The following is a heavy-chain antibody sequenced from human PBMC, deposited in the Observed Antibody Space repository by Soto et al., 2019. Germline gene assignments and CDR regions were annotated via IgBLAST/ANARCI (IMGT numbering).Heavy chain of an antibody. CDR1: GFTFRSYA. CDR3: AKKAGIISRYGLDV. CDR2: ISGSGDST. Sequence: GGSLRLSCAASGFTFRSYAMNWVRQAPGKGPEWVSGISGSGDSTYHANSVKGRFTISRDNSKNTMYLQMNSLRAEDTAVYYCAKKAGIISRYGLDVWGQGTTVTVSS. V-gene: IGHV3-23*01. J-gene: IGHJ6*02.